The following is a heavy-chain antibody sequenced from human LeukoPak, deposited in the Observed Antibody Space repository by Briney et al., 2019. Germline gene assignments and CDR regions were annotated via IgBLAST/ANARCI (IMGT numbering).Heavy chain of an antibody. CDR3: ARDTSYHFDY. CDR2: ISGSGGST. V-gene: IGHV3-23*01. J-gene: IGHJ4*02. Sequence: GGSLGLSCAASGFTFSSYAMSWVRQAPGKGLEWVSVISGSGGSTYYADSVKGRFTISRDNSKNTLYLQMNSLRAEDTAVYYCARDTSYHFDYWGQGTLVTVSS. CDR1: GFTFSSYA.